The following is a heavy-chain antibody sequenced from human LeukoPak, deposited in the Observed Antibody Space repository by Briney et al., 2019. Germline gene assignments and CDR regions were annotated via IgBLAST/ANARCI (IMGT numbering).Heavy chain of an antibody. J-gene: IGHJ1*01. CDR1: GFTSTPSE. CDR2: ISHTGSLI. CDR3: SSYCSDGTCYGYFHH. D-gene: IGHD2-15*01. Sequence: GGSLRLSCAASGFTSTPSELIWDRQAPGKGLEWISYISHTGSLIYYADSVKGRFTISRDNAKNFLYLQMNSLRVEDTGIYYCSSYCSDGTCYGYFHHWGQGTLVSVSS. V-gene: IGHV3-48*03.